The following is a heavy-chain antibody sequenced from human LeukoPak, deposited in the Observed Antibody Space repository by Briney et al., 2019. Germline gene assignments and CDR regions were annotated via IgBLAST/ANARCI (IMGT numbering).Heavy chain of an antibody. V-gene: IGHV4-34*01. D-gene: IGHD2-2*02. CDR3: ARELAYCRGTSCYRGTFHI. Sequence: SETLSLTCAVYGGSFIGYYWSWIGQPPGKGLEWIGEINHSGSTDYNPSLKSRVTISVDTSKNQFSLKLTSVTAADTAVYYCARELAYCRGTSCYRGTFHIWGQRTMVTVSS. CDR2: INHSGST. J-gene: IGHJ3*02. CDR1: GGSFIGYY.